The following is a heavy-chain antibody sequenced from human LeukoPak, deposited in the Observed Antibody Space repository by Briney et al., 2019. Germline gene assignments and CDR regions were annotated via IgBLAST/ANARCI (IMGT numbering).Heavy chain of an antibody. CDR1: GFPFNDYV. Sequence: GRSLRLSCTVSGFPFNDYVIHWVRQAPGKGLEWVAVTSADERIKIYNDSVRGRFTISRDNSKNTQYLQMNTLRVEDTAVYYCARIWYFGDNNWRYFDYWGQGTLVTVSS. CDR2: TSADERIK. CDR3: ARIWYFGDNNWRYFDY. D-gene: IGHD1-20*01. V-gene: IGHV3-30*03. J-gene: IGHJ4*02.